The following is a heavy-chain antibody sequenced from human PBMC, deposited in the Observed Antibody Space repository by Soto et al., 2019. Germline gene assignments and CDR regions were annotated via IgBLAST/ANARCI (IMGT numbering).Heavy chain of an antibody. D-gene: IGHD6-13*01. V-gene: IGHV1-69*12. J-gene: IGHJ6*02. CDR1: GGTFSSYA. Sequence: QVQLVQSGAEVKKPGSSVKVSCKASGGTFSSYAISWVRQAPGQGLEWMGGIIPIFGTANYAQKFQGRVTITADESTNTAYMELSSLRSEDTAVYYCARDRYSSTTFDYDGMDVWGQGTTVTVSS. CDR3: ARDRYSSTTFDYDGMDV. CDR2: IIPIFGTA.